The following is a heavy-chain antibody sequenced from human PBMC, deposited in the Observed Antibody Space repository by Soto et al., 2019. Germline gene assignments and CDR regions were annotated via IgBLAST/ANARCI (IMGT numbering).Heavy chain of an antibody. Sequence: GESLKISCKGSGYSFTSYWIGWVRQMPGKGLEWMGIIYPGDSDTRYSPSFQGQVTVSADKSISTAYLQWSSLKASDTAMYYCARPRYSRGWYYAFDIWAKGITVTVPS. V-gene: IGHV5-51*01. D-gene: IGHD6-19*01. J-gene: IGHJ3*02. CDR1: GYSFTSYW. CDR2: IYPGDSDT. CDR3: ARPRYSRGWYYAFDI.